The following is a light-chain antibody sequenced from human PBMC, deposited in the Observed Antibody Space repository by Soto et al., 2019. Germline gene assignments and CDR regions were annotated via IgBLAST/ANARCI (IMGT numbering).Light chain of an antibody. V-gene: IGLV2-14*03. J-gene: IGLJ1*01. CDR1: SSDIGSYDH. Sequence: QSVLAQPPTASGTPGQSLIVSCTGTSSDIGSYDHVAWYQQFPGKSPKLIIYAVSDRPSGVSDRFSGSKSGISASLTISGLQTEDEADYYCISYTDRQSYLFGTGTKVTVL. CDR2: AVS. CDR3: ISYTDRQSYL.